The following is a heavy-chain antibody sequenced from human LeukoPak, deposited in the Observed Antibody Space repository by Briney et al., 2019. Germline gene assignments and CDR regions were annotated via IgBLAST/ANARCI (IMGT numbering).Heavy chain of an antibody. Sequence: GGSLRLSCAASGFTFSSYAMSWVRQAPGKGLEWVSAVRGSAGSTYYADSVKGRFTISRDTSRSTLYLQMNSLRAEDAAVYYCAKAPVTSCRGAFCYPFDYWGQGTLVTVSS. V-gene: IGHV3-23*01. CDR2: VRGSAGST. CDR1: GFTFSSYA. D-gene: IGHD2-15*01. J-gene: IGHJ4*02. CDR3: AKAPVTSCRGAFCYPFDY.